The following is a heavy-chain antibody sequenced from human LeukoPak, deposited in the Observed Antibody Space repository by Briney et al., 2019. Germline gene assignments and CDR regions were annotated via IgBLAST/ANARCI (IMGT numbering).Heavy chain of an antibody. CDR3: AKMASPDRGYCSSTSCPPFDY. Sequence: SLRLSCAASGFTFDDYAMHWVRQAPGKGLEWVSGISWNSGSIGYADSVKGRFTISRDNAKNSLYLQMNSLRAEDTALYYCAKMASPDRGYCSSTSCPPFDYWGQGTLVTVSS. CDR1: GFTFDDYA. D-gene: IGHD2-2*01. CDR2: ISWNSGSI. V-gene: IGHV3-9*01. J-gene: IGHJ4*02.